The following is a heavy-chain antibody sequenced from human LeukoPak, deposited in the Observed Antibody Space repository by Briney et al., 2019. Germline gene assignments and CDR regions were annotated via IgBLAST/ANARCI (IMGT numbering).Heavy chain of an antibody. Sequence: ASVKVSCKASGYTFTNYYMHWVRLAPGQGLEWIGWIGGYSGHTQYAEKFQGRVIMATNTSTKTAYMELTNLRSDDTAVYYCARPANLYYSADAFALWGQGTLVTVSS. D-gene: IGHD2/OR15-2a*01. J-gene: IGHJ3*01. CDR3: ARPANLYYSADAFAL. CDR1: GYTFTNYY. CDR2: IGGYSGHT. V-gene: IGHV1-18*04.